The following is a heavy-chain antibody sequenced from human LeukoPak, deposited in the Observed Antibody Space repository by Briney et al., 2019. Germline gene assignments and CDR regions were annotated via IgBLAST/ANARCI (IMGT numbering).Heavy chain of an antibody. J-gene: IGHJ4*02. CDR2: ISYDGSNK. CDR3: ATAVAGTSSPMGY. Sequence: GRSLRLSCAASGFTFSSYGMHWVRQAPGKGLEWVAVISYDGSNKYYADSVKGRFTISRDNSKNTLYLQMNSLGAEDTAVYYCATAVAGTSSPMGYWGQGTLVTVSS. D-gene: IGHD6-19*01. CDR1: GFTFSSYG. V-gene: IGHV3-30*03.